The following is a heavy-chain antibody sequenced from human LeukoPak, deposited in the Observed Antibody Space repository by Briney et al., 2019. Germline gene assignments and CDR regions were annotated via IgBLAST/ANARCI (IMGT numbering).Heavy chain of an antibody. CDR1: GFTFGDYT. V-gene: IGHV3-43*02. J-gene: IGHJ4*02. CDR3: AKGHFGAGHY. Sequence: GGSLRLSCAASGFTFGDYTMHWFGHPPGRGLQGVSLITGDGGTTSYAGPVKGRFTISRDNSKNSLYLHMNSLRNEDTALYYCAKGHFGAGHYWGQGTLVTVSS. CDR2: ITGDGGTT. D-gene: IGHD3-3*01.